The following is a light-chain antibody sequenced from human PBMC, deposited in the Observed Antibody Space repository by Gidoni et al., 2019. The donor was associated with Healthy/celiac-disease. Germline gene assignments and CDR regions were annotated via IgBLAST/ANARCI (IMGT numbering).Light chain of an antibody. CDR1: NIGSKS. V-gene: IGLV3-21*02. CDR2: DDS. CDR3: QVWDSSSDHVV. J-gene: IGLJ2*01. Sequence: SYVLTQPPSVSVALGQTARITCGGNNIGSKSVHWYQQKPGKAPVLVVYDDSDRPSGIPERFSGSNSGNTATLTISRVEAGDEADYYWQVWDSSSDHVVFGGGTKLTVL.